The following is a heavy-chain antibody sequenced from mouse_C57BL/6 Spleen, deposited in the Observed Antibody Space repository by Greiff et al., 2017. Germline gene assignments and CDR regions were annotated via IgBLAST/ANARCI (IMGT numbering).Heavy chain of an antibody. Sequence: EVQGVESGGGLVKPGGSLKLSCAASGFTFSDYGMHWVRQAPEKGLEWVAYISSGSSTIYYADTVKGRFTISRDNAKNTLFLQMTSLRSEDTAMYYCAREGIYYYGSRPSMDYWGQGTSVTVSS. CDR3: AREGIYYYGSRPSMDY. V-gene: IGHV5-17*01. CDR2: ISSGSSTI. J-gene: IGHJ4*01. D-gene: IGHD1-1*01. CDR1: GFTFSDYG.